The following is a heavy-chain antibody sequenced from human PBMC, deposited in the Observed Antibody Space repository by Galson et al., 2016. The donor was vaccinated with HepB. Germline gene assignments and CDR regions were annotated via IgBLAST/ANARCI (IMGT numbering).Heavy chain of an antibody. CDR3: AREGGFGDPYYFDY. V-gene: IGHV4-30-2*01. J-gene: IGHJ4*02. Sequence: TLSLTCAVSGGSISSGDNPWSWIRQPPGKGLEWIGYIYDSGSTFYNPSLRGRVTISVDRSNNQFSLKLTSVTAADTAVYYCAREGGFGDPYYFDYWGQGTLVTVSS. CDR1: GGSISSGDNP. D-gene: IGHD4-17*01. CDR2: IYDSGST.